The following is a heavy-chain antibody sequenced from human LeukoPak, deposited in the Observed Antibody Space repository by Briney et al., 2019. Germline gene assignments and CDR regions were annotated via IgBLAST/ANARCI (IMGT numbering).Heavy chain of an antibody. CDR1: GASISTYY. CDR3: SGRNYYDSSGYFSNMDV. D-gene: IGHD3-22*01. V-gene: IGHV4-59*01. J-gene: IGHJ6*03. Sequence: PSETLSLTCTVSGASISTYYWSWIRQPPGKGREWIGDIYYSGSTNYNPSLKSRVTISVDTSKNQFSLKLSSVTAADTAVFYCSGRNYYDSSGYFSNMDVWGKGTTVTVSS. CDR2: IYYSGST.